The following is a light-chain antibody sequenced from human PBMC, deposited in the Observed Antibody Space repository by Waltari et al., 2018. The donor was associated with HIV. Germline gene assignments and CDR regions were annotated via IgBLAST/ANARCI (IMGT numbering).Light chain of an antibody. CDR1: QGMSSA. Sequence: AIQLTQSPSSLSASIGDRVTITCRASQGMSSALAWYQQKPGNIPKLLIYDASTLQSGVPSRFSGSGSGTDFTLTISYLQPEDFATYYCQQFNSYPLTFGGGTKVETK. V-gene: IGKV1-13*02. CDR3: QQFNSYPLT. J-gene: IGKJ4*01. CDR2: DAS.